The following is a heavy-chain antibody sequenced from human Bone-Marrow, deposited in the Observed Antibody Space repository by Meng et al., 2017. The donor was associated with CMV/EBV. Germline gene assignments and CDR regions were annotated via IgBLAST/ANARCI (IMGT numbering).Heavy chain of an antibody. Sequence: SLKISCAASGFTFDDYAMHWVRQAPGKGLEWVSGISWNSGSIGYADSVKGRFTISRDNAKNSLYLQMNSLRAEDTALYYCAKDMNSVWYSRSWSYYYYGMDVWGQGTTVTVSS. V-gene: IGHV3-9*01. CDR2: ISWNSGSI. D-gene: IGHD6-13*01. J-gene: IGHJ6*02. CDR1: GFTFDDYA. CDR3: AKDMNSVWYSRSWSYYYYGMDV.